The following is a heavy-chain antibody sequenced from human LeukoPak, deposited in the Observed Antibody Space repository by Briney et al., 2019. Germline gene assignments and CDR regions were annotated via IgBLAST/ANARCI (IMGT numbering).Heavy chain of an antibody. J-gene: IGHJ5*02. Sequence: PSETLSLTCTVSGGSISSYYWSWIRQPAGKGLEWIGRIYTSGSTNYNPALKSRVTMSVDTSKNQFSLRLASVAAADTAIYYCAKGGGGFSYDNWFDPWGQGTLVTVSS. CDR1: GGSISSYY. D-gene: IGHD5-18*01. CDR3: AKGGGGFSYDNWFDP. CDR2: IYTSGST. V-gene: IGHV4-4*07.